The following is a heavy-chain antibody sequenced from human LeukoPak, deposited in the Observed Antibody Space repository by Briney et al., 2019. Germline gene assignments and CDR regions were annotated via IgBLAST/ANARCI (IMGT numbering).Heavy chain of an antibody. D-gene: IGHD4-17*01. CDR2: IKYDGTT. CDR1: GASFSGYF. CDR3: ARGPDYYGDYISWFPDAFHI. V-gene: IGHV4-34*01. Sequence: SETLSLTCAVSGASFSGYFWNWIRQSPEKGLEWIGEIKYDGTTNYNPSLTSRVTMSIDKATNQFHLKVTSLTAANTVVYYCARGPDYYGDYISWFPDAFHIWGQGTLVSVSP. J-gene: IGHJ3*02.